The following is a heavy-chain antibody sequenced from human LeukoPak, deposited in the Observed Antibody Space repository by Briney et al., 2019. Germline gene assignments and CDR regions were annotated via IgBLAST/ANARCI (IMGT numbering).Heavy chain of an antibody. Sequence: SETLSLTCTVSGGSINSYYWTWIRQPAEKGLEWIGRIHFSGSTNYSPALKSRVAISLDDSKNQFSLKLRSVTAADTAVYFCARDDSSRDDSSGYHVWGRGTLVTVS. V-gene: IGHV4-4*07. CDR1: GGSINSYY. J-gene: IGHJ4*02. D-gene: IGHD3-22*01. CDR2: IHFSGST. CDR3: ARDDSSRDDSSGYHV.